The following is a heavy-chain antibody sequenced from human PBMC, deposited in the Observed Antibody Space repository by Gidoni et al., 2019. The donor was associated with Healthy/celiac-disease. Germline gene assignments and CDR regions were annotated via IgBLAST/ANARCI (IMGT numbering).Heavy chain of an antibody. CDR3: ARDPLRPGAGDHYFDY. D-gene: IGHD3-16*01. CDR1: GFPFSSYG. V-gene: IGHV3-33*01. CDR2: IWYDGSNK. J-gene: IGHJ4*02. Sequence: QVQLVESGGGVVQPGRSLSLSCAASGFPFSSYGMPGVRQAPGKGLEWVAVIWYDGSNKYYADSVKGRFTIARDNSKNTLYLQMNSLRAEDTAVYYCARDPLRPGAGDHYFDYWGQGTLVTVSS.